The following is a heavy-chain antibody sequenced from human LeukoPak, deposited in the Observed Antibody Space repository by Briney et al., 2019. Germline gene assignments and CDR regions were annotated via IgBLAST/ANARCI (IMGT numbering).Heavy chain of an antibody. CDR3: ARSSTQVVVPAADGAFDI. V-gene: IGHV1-69*02. CDR1: GGTFSSYT. D-gene: IGHD2-2*01. Sequence: SVKVSCKASGGTFSSYTISWVRQAPGQGLEWMGRIIPILGIANYAQKFQGRVTITADKSTSAAYMELSSLRSEDTAVYYCARSSTQVVVPAADGAFDIWGQGTMVTVSS. CDR2: IIPILGIA. J-gene: IGHJ3*02.